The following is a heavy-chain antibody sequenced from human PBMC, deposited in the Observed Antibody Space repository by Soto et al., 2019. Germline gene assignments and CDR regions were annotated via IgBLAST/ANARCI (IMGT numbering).Heavy chain of an antibody. V-gene: IGHV3-23*01. CDR2: ISGGGDNT. J-gene: IGHJ5*02. Sequence: PGGSLRLSCTASGFTFSSYAMSWVRQAPGKGLEWVSAISGGGDNTYYAGSVMGRFTISRDNSKNTLYLQMNSLRAEDTAVYYCAREGRSGWNGLNWFDPWGQGTLVTSPQ. CDR1: GFTFSSYA. CDR3: AREGRSGWNGLNWFDP. D-gene: IGHD6-19*01.